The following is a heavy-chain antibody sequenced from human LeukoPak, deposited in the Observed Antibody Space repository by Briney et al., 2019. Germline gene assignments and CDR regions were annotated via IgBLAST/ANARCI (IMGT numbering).Heavy chain of an antibody. V-gene: IGHV3-30-3*01. CDR3: ARDPGGPTGRYPRYYYMDV. CDR2: ISYDGSNK. D-gene: IGHD3-10*01. J-gene: IGHJ6*03. Sequence: PGGSLRLSCAASGFTFSSYAMHWVRQAPGKGLEWVAVISYDGSNKYYADSVKGRFTISRDNSKNTLYLQMNSLRAEDTAVYYCARDPGGPTGRYPRYYYMDVWGKGTTVTVSS. CDR1: GFTFSSYA.